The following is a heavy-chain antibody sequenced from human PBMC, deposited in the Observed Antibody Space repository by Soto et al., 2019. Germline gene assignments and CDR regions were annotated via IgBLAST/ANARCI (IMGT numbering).Heavy chain of an antibody. Sequence: SVKVSCKASGGTFSSYTISWVRQAPGQGLEWMGRIIPILGIANYAQKFQGRVTITADKSTSTAYMELSSLRSEDTAVYYCARGVEMATIHDAFDIWGQGTMVTVSS. D-gene: IGHD5-12*01. CDR3: ARGVEMATIHDAFDI. J-gene: IGHJ3*02. CDR2: IIPILGIA. V-gene: IGHV1-69*02. CDR1: GGTFSSYT.